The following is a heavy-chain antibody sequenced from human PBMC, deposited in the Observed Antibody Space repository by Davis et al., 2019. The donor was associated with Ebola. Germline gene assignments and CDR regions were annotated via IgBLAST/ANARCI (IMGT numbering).Heavy chain of an antibody. CDR3: ASGPHGDYFDY. J-gene: IGHJ4*02. CDR1: GFTVSSNY. CDR2: IYSGGST. V-gene: IGHV3-66*01. D-gene: IGHD4-17*01. Sequence: GESLKISCAASGFTVSSNYMSWVRQAPGKGLEWVSVIYSGGSTYYADSVKGRFTISRDNSKNTLYLQMNSLRAEDTAVYYCASGPHGDYFDYWGQGTLVTVSS.